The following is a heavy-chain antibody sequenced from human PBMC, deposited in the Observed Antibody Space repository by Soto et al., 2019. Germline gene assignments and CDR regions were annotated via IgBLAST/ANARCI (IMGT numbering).Heavy chain of an antibody. CDR1: GGSFSGYY. CDR2: INHSGST. Sequence: SETLSLTCAVYGGSFSGYYWSWIRQPPGKGLEWIGEINHSGSTNYNPSLKSRVTISVDTSKNQFSLKLSSVTAADTAVYYCARGNQRYCSGGSCRSAEYFQHWGQGTLVTVSS. J-gene: IGHJ1*01. D-gene: IGHD2-15*01. V-gene: IGHV4-34*01. CDR3: ARGNQRYCSGGSCRSAEYFQH.